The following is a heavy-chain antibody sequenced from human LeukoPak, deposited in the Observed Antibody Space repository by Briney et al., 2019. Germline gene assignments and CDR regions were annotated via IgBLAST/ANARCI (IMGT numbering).Heavy chain of an antibody. CDR2: IYYSGST. CDR1: GGSISSGDYY. CDR3: ATDSGYYGSGGYPLFDY. Sequence: SQTLSLTCTVSGGSISSGDYYWSWIRQPPGKGLEWIGYIYYSGSTYYNPSLKSRVTISVDTSKNQFSLKLSTVTAADTAVYYCATDSGYYGSGGYPLFDYWGQGTLVTVSS. J-gene: IGHJ4*02. V-gene: IGHV4-30-4*01. D-gene: IGHD3-10*01.